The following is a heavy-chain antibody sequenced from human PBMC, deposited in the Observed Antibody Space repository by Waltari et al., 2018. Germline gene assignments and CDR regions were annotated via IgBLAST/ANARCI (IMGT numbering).Heavy chain of an antibody. J-gene: IGHJ4*02. CDR3: AKWGSYYDILTGYYIGDY. D-gene: IGHD3-9*01. CDR2: IRCSGGST. Sequence: EVQLLESGGGLVQPGGSLRLSCSASGFTFSSYALTWVRQAPGKGLEWVSAIRCSGGSTYYADSVSGRFTISRDNSKNTLYLQMNSLRAEDTAVYYCAKWGSYYDILTGYYIGDYWGQGTLVTVSS. V-gene: IGHV3-23*01. CDR1: GFTFSSYA.